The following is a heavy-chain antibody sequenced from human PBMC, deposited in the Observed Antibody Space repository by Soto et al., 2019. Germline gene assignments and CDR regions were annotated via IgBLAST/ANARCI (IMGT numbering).Heavy chain of an antibody. D-gene: IGHD2-15*01. J-gene: IGHJ4*02. CDR2: ISGSGGRT. Sequence: PGGSLRLSCAASGFTFSNYGMSWVRQAPGKGLEWVSSISGSGGRTYYADSAKGRFTISRDNSKNTLYLQTDSLRAEDTAFYYCAKSDCSGGSCYFPFDCWGQGTLVTVSS. CDR3: AKSDCSGGSCYFPFDC. CDR1: GFTFSNYG. V-gene: IGHV3-23*01.